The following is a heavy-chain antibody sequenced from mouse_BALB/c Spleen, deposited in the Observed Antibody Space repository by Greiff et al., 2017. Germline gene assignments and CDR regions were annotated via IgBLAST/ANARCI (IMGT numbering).Heavy chain of an antibody. J-gene: IGHJ3*01. V-gene: IGHV5-6*01. D-gene: IGHD2-4*01. CDR1: GFTFSSYG. CDR2: ISSGGSYT. CDR3: ARHDGYDYDGLAY. Sequence: EVQVVESGGDLVKPGGSLKLSCAASGFTFSSYGMSWVRQTPDKRLEWVATISSGGSYTYYPDSVKGRFTISRDNAKNTLYLQMSSLKSEDTAMYYCARHDGYDYDGLAYWGQGTLVTVSA.